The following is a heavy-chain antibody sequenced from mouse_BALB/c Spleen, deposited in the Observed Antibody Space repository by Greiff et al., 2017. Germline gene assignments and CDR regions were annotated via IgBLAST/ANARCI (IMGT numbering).Heavy chain of an antibody. CDR2: IYPGDGDT. D-gene: IGHD2-1*01. CDR3: ARNGNYGYFDV. CDR1: GYTFTSYW. Sequence: QVQLQQSGAELARPGASVKLSCKASGYTFTSYWMQWVKQRPGQGLEWIGAIYPGDGDTRYTQKFKGKATLTADKSSSTAYMQLSSLASEDSAVYYCARNGNYGYFDVWGAGTTVTVSS. V-gene: IGHV1-87*01. J-gene: IGHJ1*01.